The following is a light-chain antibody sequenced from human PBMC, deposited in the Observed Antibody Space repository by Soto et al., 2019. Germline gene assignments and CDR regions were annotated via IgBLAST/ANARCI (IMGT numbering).Light chain of an antibody. Sequence: EIVLTQSPGTLSLSPGERATLSCRASQSGSDSYLAWYQQKPGQPPRLLIYGAFNRATGIPARFSGSGSGTDFTLTISSLEPEDFAVYYCQQRNIWPPVTFGQGTRLEIK. CDR2: GAF. CDR1: QSGSDSY. V-gene: IGKV3-11*01. J-gene: IGKJ5*01. CDR3: QQRNIWPPVT.